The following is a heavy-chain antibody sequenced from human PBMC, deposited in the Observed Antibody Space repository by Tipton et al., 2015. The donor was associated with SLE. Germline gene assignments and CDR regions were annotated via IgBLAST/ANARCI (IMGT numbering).Heavy chain of an antibody. CDR3: ARGFFPNAVAGPGY. V-gene: IGHV3-66*01. Sequence: SLRLSCVASGFTVSTNYMAWVRQAPGKGLEWVSIIYSGGSTNYADSVKGRFTISRDNSENTLYLQMNSLRAEDTAVYFCARGFFPNAVAGPGYWGQGTLVTVSS. CDR1: GFTVSTNY. CDR2: IYSGGST. D-gene: IGHD6-19*01. J-gene: IGHJ4*02.